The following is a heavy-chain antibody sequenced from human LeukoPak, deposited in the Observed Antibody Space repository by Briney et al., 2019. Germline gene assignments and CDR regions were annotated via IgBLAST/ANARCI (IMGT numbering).Heavy chain of an antibody. CDR3: ARGRYSSGWYYYYYYMDV. Sequence: PSETLSLTCAVYGGSFSGYYWSWIRQPPGKGLEWIGEINHSGSTNYNPSLKSRVTISVDTSKNQFSLKLSSVTAADTAAYYCARGRYSSGWYYYYYYMDVWGKGTTVTVSS. J-gene: IGHJ6*03. CDR2: INHSGST. D-gene: IGHD6-19*01. V-gene: IGHV4-34*01. CDR1: GGSFSGYY.